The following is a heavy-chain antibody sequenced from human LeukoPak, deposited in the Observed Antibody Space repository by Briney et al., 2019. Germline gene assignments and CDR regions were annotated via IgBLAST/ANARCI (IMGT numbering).Heavy chain of an antibody. J-gene: IGHJ4*02. Sequence: GGSLRLSCAASGFTVSSNYMSWVRQAPGKGLEWVSVIYSGGGTFYADSVKGRFTISRDNAKNSLYLQMNSLRAEDTAVYYCASLSFDYWGQGTLVTVSS. CDR2: IYSGGGT. CDR3: ASLSFDY. CDR1: GFTVSSNY. V-gene: IGHV3-53*01. D-gene: IGHD2/OR15-2a*01.